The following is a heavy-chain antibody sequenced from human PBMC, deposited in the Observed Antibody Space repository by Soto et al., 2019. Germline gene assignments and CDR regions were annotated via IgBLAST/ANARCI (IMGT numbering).Heavy chain of an antibody. J-gene: IGHJ4*02. Sequence: ASVKVSCKDSGGLFSSFAISWVRQAPGQGLEWLGGIIPVFGTTNYPEKFQGRVTITADESTNTAYMELSGLTSADTAMYYCGRGRGPYVWFNEFWGQGTLVTVSS. D-gene: IGHD3-16*01. CDR3: GRGRGPYVWFNEF. CDR2: IIPVFGTT. V-gene: IGHV1-69*13. CDR1: GGLFSSFA.